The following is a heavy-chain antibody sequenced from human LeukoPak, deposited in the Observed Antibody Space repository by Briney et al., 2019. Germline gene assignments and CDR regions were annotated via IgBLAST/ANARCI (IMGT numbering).Heavy chain of an antibody. CDR1: GFTFSSYT. D-gene: IGHD2-2*01. V-gene: IGHV3-23*01. CDR2: ITTSDGNT. CDR3: AKGYQLLFDY. Sequence: PGGSLRLSCAASGFTFSSYTMSWVRQAPGKGLEWVSTITTSDGNTYYADSVKGRFTVSRDNSKNTLYLQMNSLRAEDTAVYYCAKGYQLLFDYWGQGTLVTVSS. J-gene: IGHJ4*02.